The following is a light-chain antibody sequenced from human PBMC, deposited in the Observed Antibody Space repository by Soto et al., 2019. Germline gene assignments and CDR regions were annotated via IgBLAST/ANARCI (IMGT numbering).Light chain of an antibody. CDR2: GAS. Sequence: EIVLTQSPGTLSLSPGERATLSCRASQSVSSSYLAWYQQKPGQAPRLLIYGASSRATVIPDRFSGSGSGTDFTLTISRLEPEAFAVYYCQQYGSSPPMYTFGQGTKLEIK. J-gene: IGKJ2*01. V-gene: IGKV3-20*01. CDR1: QSVSSSY. CDR3: QQYGSSPPMYT.